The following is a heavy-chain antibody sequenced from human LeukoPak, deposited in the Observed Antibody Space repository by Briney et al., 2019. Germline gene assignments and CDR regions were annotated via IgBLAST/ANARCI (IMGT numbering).Heavy chain of an antibody. CDR3: ARGPPLYYYDSSGYYAFDI. Sequence: SETLSLTCAVYGGSFSGYYWSWIRQPPGKGLEWIGESNHSGSTNYNPSLKSRVTISVDTSKNQFSLKLSSVTAADTAVYYCARGPPLYYYDSSGYYAFDIWGQGTMVTVSS. J-gene: IGHJ3*02. D-gene: IGHD3-22*01. CDR2: SNHSGST. V-gene: IGHV4-34*01. CDR1: GGSFSGYY.